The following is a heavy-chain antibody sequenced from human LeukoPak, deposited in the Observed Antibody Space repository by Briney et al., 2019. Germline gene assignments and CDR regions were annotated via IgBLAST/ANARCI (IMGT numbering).Heavy chain of an antibody. CDR2: ISYDGSNK. CDR3: AKDLSQNDYGDYPLDY. Sequence: GGSLRLSCAASGFTFSSCGMHWVRQAPGKGLEWVAVISYDGSNKYYADSVKGRFTISRDNSKNTLYLQMNGLRAEDTAVYYCAKDLSQNDYGDYPLDYWGQGTLVTVSS. V-gene: IGHV3-30*18. J-gene: IGHJ4*02. D-gene: IGHD4-17*01. CDR1: GFTFSSCG.